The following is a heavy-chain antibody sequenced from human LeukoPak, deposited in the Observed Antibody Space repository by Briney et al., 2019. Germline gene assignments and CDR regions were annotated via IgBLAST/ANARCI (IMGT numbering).Heavy chain of an antibody. Sequence: PGGSLRLSCTASGFTFGDYAMSWFRQAPGKGLEWVGFIRSKAYGGTTEYAASVKGRFTISRDDSKSIAYLQMNSLKTEDTAVYYCTRDPGVRLGELLNDAFDIWGQGTMVTVSS. V-gene: IGHV3-49*03. D-gene: IGHD3-10*01. J-gene: IGHJ3*02. CDR1: GFTFGDYA. CDR3: TRDPGVRLGELLNDAFDI. CDR2: IRSKAYGGTT.